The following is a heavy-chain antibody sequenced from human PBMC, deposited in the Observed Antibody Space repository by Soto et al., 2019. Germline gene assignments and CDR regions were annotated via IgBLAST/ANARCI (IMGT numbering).Heavy chain of an antibody. D-gene: IGHD3-10*01. V-gene: IGHV1-18*04. Sequence: ASFRVTYNASGYTFIPFLVSWGREATGLGVVWMGWISAYNDYTNYAQKLQGRVTMTRDTSTSTVYMELSSLRSEDTAMYYCAREDRGRLSAHDYWGQGTLVTVSS. CDR2: ISAYNDYT. J-gene: IGHJ4*02. CDR3: AREDRGRLSAHDY. CDR1: GYTFIPFL.